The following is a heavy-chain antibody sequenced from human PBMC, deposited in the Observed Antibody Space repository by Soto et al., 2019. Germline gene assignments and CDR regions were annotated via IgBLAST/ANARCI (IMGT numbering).Heavy chain of an antibody. J-gene: IGHJ4*02. CDR2: ISSSSSYI. CDR3: ARDLRYVAGKRRRGEYYFDY. V-gene: IGHV3-21*01. Sequence: GGSLRLSCAASGFTFSSYSMNWVRQAPGKGLEWVSSISSSSSYIYYADSVKGRFTISRDNAKNSLYLQMNSLRAEDTAVYYCARDLRYVAGKRRRGEYYFDYWGQGTLVTVSS. CDR1: GFTFSSYS. D-gene: IGHD6-19*01.